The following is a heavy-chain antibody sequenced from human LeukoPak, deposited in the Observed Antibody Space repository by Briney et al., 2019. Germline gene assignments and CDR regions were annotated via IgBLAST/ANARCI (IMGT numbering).Heavy chain of an antibody. CDR2: ISSSSSTI. J-gene: IGHJ4*02. D-gene: IGHD3-9*01. V-gene: IGHV3-48*04. CDR3: AKDMTDILTGYYNY. Sequence: PGGSLRLSCAASGFTFSSYAMSWVRQAPGKGLEWVSYISSSSSTIYYADSVKGRFTISRDNAKNSLYLQMNSLRAEDTALYYCAKDMTDILTGYYNYWGQGTLVTVSS. CDR1: GFTFSSYA.